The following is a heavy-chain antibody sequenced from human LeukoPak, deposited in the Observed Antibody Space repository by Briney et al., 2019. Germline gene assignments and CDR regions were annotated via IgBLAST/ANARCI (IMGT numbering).Heavy chain of an antibody. CDR1: GFTFSDYY. V-gene: IGHV3-11*06. J-gene: IGHJ4*02. D-gene: IGHD2-2*01. CDR3: ARGPKDIVVVPAAMPVDY. Sequence: GGSLRLSCAASGFTFSDYYMSWIRQAPGKGLEWVSYISSSSSYTNYADSVKGRFTISRDNAKNSLYLQMNSLRAEDTAVYYCARGPKDIVVVPAAMPVDYWGQGTLVTVSS. CDR2: ISSSSSYT.